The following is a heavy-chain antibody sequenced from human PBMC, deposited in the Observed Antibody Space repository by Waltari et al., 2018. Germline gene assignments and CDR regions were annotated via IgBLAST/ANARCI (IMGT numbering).Heavy chain of an antibody. CDR1: GGSISRYY. J-gene: IGHJ5*02. CDR2: IYYSGST. Sequence: QVQLQESGPGLVKPSETLSVTCTVAGGSISRYYWCWTRQPPGKGLEWIGYIYYSGSTNYNPSLKSRVTISVDTSKNQFSLKLSSVTAADTAVYYCARALRIAAAAWFDPWGQGTLVTVSS. V-gene: IGHV4-59*01. D-gene: IGHD6-13*01. CDR3: ARALRIAAAAWFDP.